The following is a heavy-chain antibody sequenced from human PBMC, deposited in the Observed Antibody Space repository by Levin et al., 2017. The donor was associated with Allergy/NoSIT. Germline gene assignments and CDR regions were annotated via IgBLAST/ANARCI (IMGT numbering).Heavy chain of an antibody. Sequence: LSLPCAASGFTFSTYIMNWVRQAPGKGLEWVSSISSTSNYIYYADSVKGRFTISRDNAKSSLYLQMNSLRAEDTAIYYCARDFPSCGGNCYSYDYWGQGTLVTVSS. CDR1: GFTFSTYI. D-gene: IGHD2-21*02. CDR2: ISSTSNYI. CDR3: ARDFPSCGGNCYSYDY. J-gene: IGHJ4*02. V-gene: IGHV3-21*01.